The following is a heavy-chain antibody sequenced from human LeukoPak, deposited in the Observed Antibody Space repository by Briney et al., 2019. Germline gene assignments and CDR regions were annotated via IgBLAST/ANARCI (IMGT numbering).Heavy chain of an antibody. J-gene: IGHJ5*02. CDR1: GFTFSSYG. CDR2: IRYDGSNK. V-gene: IGHV3-30*02. Sequence: PGGSLRLSCAASGFTFSSYGMHWVRQAPGKGLEWVAFIRYDGSNKYYADSVKGRFTISRDNSKNTLYLQMNSLRAEDTAVYYCAREIGGSYPEGWFDPWGQGTLVTVSS. CDR3: AREIGGSYPEGWFDP. D-gene: IGHD1-26*01.